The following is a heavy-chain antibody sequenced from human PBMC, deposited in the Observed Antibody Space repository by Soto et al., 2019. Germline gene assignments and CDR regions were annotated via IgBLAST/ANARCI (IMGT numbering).Heavy chain of an antibody. CDR1: GGSFSGYY. CDR2: INHSGST. Sequence: SETLSLTCAVYGGSFSGYYWSWIRQPPGKGLEWIGEINHSGSTNYNPSLKSRVTISVDTSKNQFSLKPSSVTAAGTAVYYCASGYYYDSSGYLNGGSFDYWGQGTLVTVSS. CDR3: ASGYYYDSSGYLNGGSFDY. D-gene: IGHD3-22*01. V-gene: IGHV4-34*01. J-gene: IGHJ4*02.